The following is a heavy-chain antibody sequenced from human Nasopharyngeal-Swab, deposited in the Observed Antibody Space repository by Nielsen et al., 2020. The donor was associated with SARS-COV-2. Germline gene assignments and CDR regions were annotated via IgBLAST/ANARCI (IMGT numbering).Heavy chain of an antibody. J-gene: IGHJ6*02. Sequence: WIRQPPGKGLEWGAVVSYDGRHKSYADSVEGRFTVSRDNSKNTMYLQMSSLRAEDTAIYYCAKSLRGVSLSFGYYYGLDVWGQGTTVTVSS. D-gene: IGHD3-10*01. CDR3: AKSLRGVSLSFGYYYGLDV. CDR2: VSYDGRHK. V-gene: IGHV3-30*18.